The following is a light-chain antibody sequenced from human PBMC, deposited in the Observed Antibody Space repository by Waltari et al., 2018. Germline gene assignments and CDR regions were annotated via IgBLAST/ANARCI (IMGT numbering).Light chain of an antibody. Sequence: ETVMTQSQATLSVSPGERVTLSCRASQDVTNRLAWFQQKPGQAPSLIMFDATTRATDFPGRFSGSGSGTEFTLTLSSLQSEDFAVYYCQQYNNWPQTFGQGTKLEI. CDR1: QDVTNR. J-gene: IGKJ2*01. CDR3: QQYNNWPQT. V-gene: IGKV3-15*01. CDR2: DAT.